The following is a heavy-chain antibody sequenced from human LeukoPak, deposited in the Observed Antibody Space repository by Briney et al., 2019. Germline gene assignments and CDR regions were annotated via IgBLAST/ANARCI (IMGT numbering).Heavy chain of an antibody. D-gene: IGHD6-19*01. CDR1: GFTFSSYA. V-gene: IGHV3-64*01. CDR2: ISSNGLYT. CDR3: AKSKRTLASGWWDLNDY. J-gene: IGHJ4*02. Sequence: PGGSLRLSCAASGFTFSSYAMHWVRQAPGKGLEYISAISSNGLYTYYANSVKGRFTISRDNSKDTLYLQMGSLRAEDMAVYYCAKSKRTLASGWWDLNDYWGQGALVTVSS.